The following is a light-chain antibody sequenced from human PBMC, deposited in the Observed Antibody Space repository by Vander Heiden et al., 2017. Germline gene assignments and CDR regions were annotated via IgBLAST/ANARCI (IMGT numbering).Light chain of an antibody. CDR2: LGS. CDR3: MQAIQTPFT. Sequence: DIAMTQSPLSLPVSPGEPASISCRSSQSLLHGNGYNYLDWYLQKPGQSPQLLIYLGSNRASGVPDRFSGSGSGTDFTLKISRVEAEDVGVYYCMQAIQTPFTFGGGTKVEIK. J-gene: IGKJ4*01. CDR1: QSLLHGNGYNY. V-gene: IGKV2-28*01.